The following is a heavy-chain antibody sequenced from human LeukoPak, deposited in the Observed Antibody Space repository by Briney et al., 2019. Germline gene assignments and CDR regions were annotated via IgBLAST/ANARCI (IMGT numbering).Heavy chain of an antibody. J-gene: IGHJ4*02. V-gene: IGHV3-13*01. Sequence: GGSLRLSCAASGFTVSKYAIFWVRQATGKHLEWVAAIGTAGDTYYSDSVKGRFTNYRENANNSLYLQMNSLGAADTAVYYCARQDFGGPLDYWGQGTLVTVSS. CDR3: ARQDFGGPLDY. CDR1: GFTVSKYA. D-gene: IGHD3-10*01. CDR2: IGTAGDT.